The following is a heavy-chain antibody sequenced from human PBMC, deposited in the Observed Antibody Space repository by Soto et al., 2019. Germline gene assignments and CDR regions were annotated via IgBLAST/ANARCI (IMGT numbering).Heavy chain of an antibody. CDR3: ARMEVEPDCYYGMEG. CDR2: IIPIFGTA. D-gene: IGHD1-1*01. CDR1: GGTFSSYA. V-gene: IGHV1-69*13. Sequence: SVKVSCKASGGTFSSYAISWVRQAPGQGLEWMGGIIPIFGTANYAQKFQGRVTITADDSTSTAYMELSSLRSDDTAVYYCARMEVEPDCYYGMEGWGQGTTVTVS. J-gene: IGHJ6*02.